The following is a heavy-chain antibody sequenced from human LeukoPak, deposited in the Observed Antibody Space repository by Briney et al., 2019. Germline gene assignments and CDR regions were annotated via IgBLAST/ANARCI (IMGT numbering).Heavy chain of an antibody. CDR3: ARAQVAGNDFDY. CDR2: IYHSGST. V-gene: IGHV4-4*02. CDR1: GGSISSGNW. D-gene: IGHD6-19*01. J-gene: IGHJ4*02. Sequence: SGTLSLTCAVSGGSISSGNWWNWVRQPPGQGLEWIGEIYHSGSTNYNPSLKSRVTISLDKSENQFSLRVSSVIAADTAIYYCARAQVAGNDFDYWGQGTLVTVSS.